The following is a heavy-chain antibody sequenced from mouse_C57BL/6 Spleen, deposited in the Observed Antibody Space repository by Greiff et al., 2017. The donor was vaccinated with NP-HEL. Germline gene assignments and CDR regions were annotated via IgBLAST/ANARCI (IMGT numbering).Heavy chain of an antibody. CDR2: INPNNGGT. CDR3: AREGSSYGDYYAMDY. V-gene: IGHV1-18*01. CDR1: GYTFTDYN. J-gene: IGHJ4*01. Sequence: VQLKESGPELVKPGASVKIPCKASGYTFTDYNMDWVKQSHGKSLEWIGDINPNNGGTIYNQKFKGKATLTVDKSSSTAYMELRSLTSEDTAVYYCAREGSSYGDYYAMDYWGQGTSVTVSS. D-gene: IGHD1-1*01.